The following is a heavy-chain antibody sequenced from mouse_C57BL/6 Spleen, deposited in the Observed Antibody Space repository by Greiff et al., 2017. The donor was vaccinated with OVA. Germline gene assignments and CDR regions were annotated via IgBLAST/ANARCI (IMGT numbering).Heavy chain of an antibody. CDR1: GYTFTDYY. CDR2: INPYNGGT. Sequence: EVQLQQSGPVLVKPGASVKMSCKASGYTFTDYYMNWVKQSHGKSLEWIGVINPYNGGTSYNQKFKDKATLTVDKSSSTAYMELNSLTSEDSAVYYCARGPYYVSPWYFDYWGQGTTLTVSS. CDR3: ARGPYYVSPWYFDY. J-gene: IGHJ2*01. V-gene: IGHV1-19*01. D-gene: IGHD1-1*01.